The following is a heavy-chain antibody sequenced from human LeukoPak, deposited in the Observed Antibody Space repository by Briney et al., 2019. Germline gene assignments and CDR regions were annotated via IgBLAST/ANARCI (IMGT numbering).Heavy chain of an antibody. Sequence: SVKVTCKASGGTLSSYAISWVRQAPGQGLEWMGGIIPIFGTANYAQKFQGRVTITTDESTSTAYMELSSLRSEDTAVYYCARSATKLEYSSGGTDTLDFDYWGQGTLVTVSS. V-gene: IGHV1-69*05. CDR3: ARSATKLEYSSGGTDTLDFDY. CDR2: IIPIFGTA. CDR1: GGTLSSYA. D-gene: IGHD6-19*01. J-gene: IGHJ4*02.